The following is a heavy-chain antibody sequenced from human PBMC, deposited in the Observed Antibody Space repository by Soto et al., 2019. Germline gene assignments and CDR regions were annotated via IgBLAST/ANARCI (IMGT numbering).Heavy chain of an antibody. CDR2: ISGSGGST. Sequence: PGGSLRLSCAASGFTFSRYAMSWVRQAPWPGLEWVSAISGSGGSTYYADYVKVRFTISRDNSKNTLYLQMNSLRAEDTAVYYCAKGLSGFGELLNWFDPWGQGTLVTVSS. CDR1: GFTFSRYA. V-gene: IGHV3-23*01. D-gene: IGHD3-10*01. J-gene: IGHJ5*02. CDR3: AKGLSGFGELLNWFDP.